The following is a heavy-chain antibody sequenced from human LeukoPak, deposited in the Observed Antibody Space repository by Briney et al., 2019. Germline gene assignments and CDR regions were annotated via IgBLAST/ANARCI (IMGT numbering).Heavy chain of an antibody. V-gene: IGHV4-4*07. CDR1: GGSVSSYY. CDR3: ARGKVVAGTPGQNSWDY. CDR2: IHTSGST. D-gene: IGHD6-19*01. J-gene: IGHJ4*02. Sequence: SETLSLTCTVSGGSVSSYYWNWIRQPAGKGLEWIGRIHTSGSTNYNPSLKSRITMSVDTSKNQFSLKLSSVTAADTAVYYCARGKVVAGTPGQNSWDYWGQGTLVTVSS.